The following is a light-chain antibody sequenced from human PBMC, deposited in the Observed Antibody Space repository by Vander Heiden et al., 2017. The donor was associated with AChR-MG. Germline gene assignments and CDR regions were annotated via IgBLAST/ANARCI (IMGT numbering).Light chain of an antibody. V-gene: IGKV1-39*01. J-gene: IGKJ1*01. CDR3: QQGYSTSWT. CDR1: QSISSY. Sequence: DIQMTQSPSSLSASVGDRVTIPCRASQSISSYLNWYQQKPGKAPKLLIYAASSLQSGVPSRFSGSGSGTDFTLTISSLQPEDFATYYCQQGYSTSWTFGQGTKVEIK. CDR2: AAS.